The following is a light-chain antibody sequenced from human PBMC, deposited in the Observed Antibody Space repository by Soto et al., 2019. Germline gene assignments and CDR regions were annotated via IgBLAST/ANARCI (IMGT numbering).Light chain of an antibody. CDR3: QQANTFPLF. J-gene: IGKJ3*01. V-gene: IGKV1-12*01. CDR1: QGISRW. Sequence: DIQMTQSPASVSASIGDRVTITCRASQGISRWLAWYQQKPGKAPKLQIYGASSLQSGVPSRFSGSGSGTEFTLTINSLQPEDFATYYCQQANTFPLFFGPGTKVDIK. CDR2: GAS.